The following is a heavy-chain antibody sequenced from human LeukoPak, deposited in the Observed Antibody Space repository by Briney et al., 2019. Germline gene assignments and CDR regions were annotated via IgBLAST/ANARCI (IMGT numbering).Heavy chain of an antibody. V-gene: IGHV3-64D*09. CDR1: GFTFSGYA. Sequence: GGSLRLSCSASGFTFSGYAMHWVRQAPGKGLEYVSAISSNGGSTYYADSVKGRFTISRDNSKNTLCLQMSSLRAEDTAVYYCVKSFSGSFPLGYWGQGTLVTVSS. J-gene: IGHJ4*02. D-gene: IGHD1-26*01. CDR2: ISSNGGST. CDR3: VKSFSGSFPLGY.